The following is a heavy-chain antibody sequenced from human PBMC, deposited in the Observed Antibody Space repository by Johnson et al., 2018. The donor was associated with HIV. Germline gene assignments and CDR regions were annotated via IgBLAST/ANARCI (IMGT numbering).Heavy chain of an antibody. V-gene: IGHV3-11*01. D-gene: IGHD3-10*01. J-gene: IGHJ3*01. CDR2: ISSSGSTI. CDR3: TRQLLRGPVVFGAFDV. CDR1: GFTFSDYY. Sequence: QVQLVESGGGLVKPGGSLRLSCAASGFTFSDYYMSWIRQAPGKGLEWVSYISSSGSTIYYADSVKGRFTISGDNAKNSLYLQMNSLKSEDTAVYYCTRQLLRGPVVFGAFDVWGQGTMVTVSS.